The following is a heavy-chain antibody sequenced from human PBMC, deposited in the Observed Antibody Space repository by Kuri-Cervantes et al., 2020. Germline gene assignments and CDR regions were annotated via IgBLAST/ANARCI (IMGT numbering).Heavy chain of an antibody. Sequence: SCGVSGGSISSGGYSWNWSRQPPGKGLEWIGNIYHSGSTFYNPSLKSRVTISVDRSKNQFSLKLSSLTAADTAVYYCARGRYSYYGILTGGMDVWGQGTTVTVSS. D-gene: IGHD3-9*01. CDR1: GGSISSGGYS. J-gene: IGHJ6*02. CDR3: ARGRYSYYGILTGGMDV. CDR2: IYHSGST. V-gene: IGHV4-30-2*01.